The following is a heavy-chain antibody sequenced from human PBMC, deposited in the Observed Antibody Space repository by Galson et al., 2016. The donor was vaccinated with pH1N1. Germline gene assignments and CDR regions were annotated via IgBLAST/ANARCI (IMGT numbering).Heavy chain of an antibody. CDR3: AREQNYRDSSALSL. J-gene: IGHJ4*01. V-gene: IGHV3-23*01. CDR2: ISGSGNTI. D-gene: IGHD3-22*01. CDR1: GSGFVFSGYS. Sequence: SLRLSCAASGSGFVFSGYSMSWVRQAPGRGLEWVSDISGSGNTIYEADFAKGRFTTSRDNSKNTLYLQLNFLRAEDTAVYFCAREQNYRDSSALSLWGQGALVDVSS.